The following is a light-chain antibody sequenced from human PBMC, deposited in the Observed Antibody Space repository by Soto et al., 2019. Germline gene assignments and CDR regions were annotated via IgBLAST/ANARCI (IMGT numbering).Light chain of an antibody. CDR1: RSISSW. J-gene: IGKJ1*01. V-gene: IGKV1-5*03. CDR3: QQYNSSPWT. CDR2: KAS. Sequence: DIQMTQSPSTLSASVGDRVTVTCRASRSISSWVAWYQQKLGKAPKLLIYKASALESGVPSRFSGSGSGTEFTLTISSLQPDDFATYYCQQYNSSPWTFGQGTKVEVK.